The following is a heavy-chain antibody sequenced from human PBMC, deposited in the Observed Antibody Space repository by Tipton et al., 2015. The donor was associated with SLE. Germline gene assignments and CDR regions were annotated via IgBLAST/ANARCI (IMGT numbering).Heavy chain of an antibody. J-gene: IGHJ5*02. CDR3: ARVPSDYDFWSGYYKRGWFDP. CDR2: TYYRSKWYT. Sequence: GLVKPSQTLSLTCAISGDSVSSNSAAWNWVRQSPSRGLEWLGRTYYRSKWYTDYAVSVKSRITINPDTAKNSLYLQMNSLRAEDTAVYYCARVPSDYDFWSGYYKRGWFDPWGQGTLVTVSS. D-gene: IGHD3-3*01. V-gene: IGHV6-1*01. CDR1: GDSVSSNSAA.